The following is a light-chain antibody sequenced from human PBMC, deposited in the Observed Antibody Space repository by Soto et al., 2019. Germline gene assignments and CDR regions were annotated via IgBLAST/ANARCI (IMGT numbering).Light chain of an antibody. Sequence: DIQMTQSPSSLSASVGDRVTITCRASQTISNDLNWYQQKPGKAPNLLIYDASTLERGVPSRFSGTGSGTEFTLAINSLQPDDFATYYCQQYHRSSITFGQGTRLEIK. V-gene: IGKV1-5*01. J-gene: IGKJ5*01. CDR1: QTISND. CDR3: QQYHRSSIT. CDR2: DAS.